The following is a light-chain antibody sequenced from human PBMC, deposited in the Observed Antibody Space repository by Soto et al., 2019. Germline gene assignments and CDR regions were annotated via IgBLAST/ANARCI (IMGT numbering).Light chain of an antibody. CDR1: QSVSSGY. J-gene: IGKJ1*01. V-gene: IGKV3-20*01. Sequence: EIVLTQSPGTLSLSPGERATLSCRASQSVSSGYLAWYQHKPGQAPRLLIFGASIRATGIPDRFSGSGSGTDFTLTISRLEPEDFAVYYCHQYGSSPWTFGQGTKVEIK. CDR3: HQYGSSPWT. CDR2: GAS.